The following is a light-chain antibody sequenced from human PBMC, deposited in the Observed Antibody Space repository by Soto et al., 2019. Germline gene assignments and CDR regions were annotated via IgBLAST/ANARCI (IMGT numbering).Light chain of an antibody. Sequence: EIVLTQSPGTLSLSPGERATLSCRASQSVSSNYLAWHQQKPGQGPRLLIYGASSRATGIPDRFSGSGSGTDFTLTISRLEPEDFAVYYCHQYGSSPRTFCQGTKVEIK. CDR3: HQYGSSPRT. CDR1: QSVSSNY. V-gene: IGKV3-20*01. J-gene: IGKJ1*01. CDR2: GAS.